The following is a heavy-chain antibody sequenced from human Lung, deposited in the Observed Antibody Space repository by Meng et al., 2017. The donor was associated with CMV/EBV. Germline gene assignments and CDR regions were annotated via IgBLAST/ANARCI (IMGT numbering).Heavy chain of an antibody. CDR2: IRYDGSNN. CDR1: GFTFSDYG. D-gene: IGHD2-2*01. V-gene: IGHV3-30*02. Sequence: GESLKISCAASGFTFSDYGIHWVRQAPGKGLEWVAFIRYDGSNNHYADSVKGRFTISRDNSKNTLYLQMNSLRTEDTAVYYCAIYCSGINCPGDYFDYWGQGTLVTVSS. J-gene: IGHJ4*02. CDR3: AIYCSGINCPGDYFDY.